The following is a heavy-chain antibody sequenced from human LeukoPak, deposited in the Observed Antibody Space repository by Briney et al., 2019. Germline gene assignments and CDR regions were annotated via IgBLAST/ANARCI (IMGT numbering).Heavy chain of an antibody. CDR1: GGSISSSSYY. CDR2: IYYSGRT. J-gene: IGHJ3*02. V-gene: IGHV4-39*07. Sequence: SETLSLTCTVSGGSISSSSYYWVWIRQSPGMGLEWIGTIYYSGRTYYNPSLKSRITISVDTSKNQFSLKLSSVTAADTAVYYCARGTTAETERWFGELFCAFDIWGQGTMVTVSS. CDR3: ARGTTAETERWFGELFCAFDI. D-gene: IGHD3-10*01.